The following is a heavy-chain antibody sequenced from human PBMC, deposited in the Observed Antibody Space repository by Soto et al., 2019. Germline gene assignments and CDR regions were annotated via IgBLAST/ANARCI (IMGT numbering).Heavy chain of an antibody. CDR3: AKPRGIVARPGYYYAVDV. D-gene: IGHD6-6*01. CDR2: IGGSGGGT. V-gene: IGHV3-23*01. Sequence: EVQLLESGGGLVQPGGSLRLSCAASGFTFSVYDMSWVRQAPGKGLEWVSAIGGSGGGTYYADSVNGRFTISRDNSQNTLFLQMNSLRAEDTAVYYCAKPRGIVARPGYYYAVDVWGQGTTVAVSS. CDR1: GFTFSVYD. J-gene: IGHJ6*02.